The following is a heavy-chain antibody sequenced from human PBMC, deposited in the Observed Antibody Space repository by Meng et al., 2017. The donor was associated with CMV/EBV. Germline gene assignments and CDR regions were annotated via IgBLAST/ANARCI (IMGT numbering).Heavy chain of an antibody. D-gene: IGHD3-16*01. V-gene: IGHV3-30*02. Sequence: GESLKISCVASEFSFSTYGMHWVRQAPGKGLEWVACIQNDGGDKHYADSVEGRFTISRDNSKNTLFLQMNSLRPDESAVYYCARDRGGTWGYGKDVWGQGTTVTVSS. CDR1: EFSFSTYG. J-gene: IGHJ6*02. CDR2: IQNDGGDK. CDR3: ARDRGGTWGYGKDV.